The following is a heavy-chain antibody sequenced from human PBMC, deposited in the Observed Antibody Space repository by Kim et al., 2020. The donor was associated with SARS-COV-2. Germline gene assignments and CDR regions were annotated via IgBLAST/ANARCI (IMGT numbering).Heavy chain of an antibody. D-gene: IGHD2-15*01. CDR1: GFTFSDYY. CDR2: ISSSGSTI. Sequence: GGSLRLSCAASGFTFSDYYMSWIRQAPGKGLEWVSYISSSGSTIYYADSVKGRFTISRDIAKNSLYLQMNSLRAEDTAVYYCARDRVDYYFDYWGQGTLVTVSS. V-gene: IGHV3-11*01. CDR3: ARDRVDYYFDY. J-gene: IGHJ4*02.